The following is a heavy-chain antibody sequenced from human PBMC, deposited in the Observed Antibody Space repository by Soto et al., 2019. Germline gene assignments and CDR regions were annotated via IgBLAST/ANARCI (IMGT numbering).Heavy chain of an antibody. D-gene: IGHD2-2*01. CDR2: ISYDGDNE. CDR1: GFSFSNYA. CDR3: AKDGGPVYCNSPGCSAKHFDY. V-gene: IGHV3-30*18. J-gene: IGHJ4*02. Sequence: QVQLVESGGGVVQPGRSLRLSCAASGFSFSNYAMHWVRQAPGKGLEWLAIISYDGDNEYYADSVRGRFTISRDNSKNSXXLXPNNLRHEDTAVYYCAKDGGPVYCNSPGCSAKHFDYWGQGTLVTVSS.